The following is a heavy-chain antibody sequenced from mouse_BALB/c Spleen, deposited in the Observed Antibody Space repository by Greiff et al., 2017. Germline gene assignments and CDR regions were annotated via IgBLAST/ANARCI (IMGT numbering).Heavy chain of an antibody. CDR3: ARGGYDDYFDY. V-gene: IGHV5-6-5*01. CDR2: ISSGGST. Sequence: EVKVVESGGGLAKPGGSLKLSCAASGFTFSSYAMSWVRQTPEKRLEWVASISSGGSTYYPDSVKGRFTISRDNARNILYLQMSSLRSEDTAMYYCARGGYDDYFDYWGQGTTLTVSS. CDR1: GFTFSSYA. D-gene: IGHD2-2*01. J-gene: IGHJ2*01.